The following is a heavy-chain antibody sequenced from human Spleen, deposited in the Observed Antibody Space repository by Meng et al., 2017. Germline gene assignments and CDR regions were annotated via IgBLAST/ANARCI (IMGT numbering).Heavy chain of an antibody. CDR3: ARGKGYCGSTSCYSDY. CDR1: GYTFTGYY. Sequence: ASVKVSCKASGYTFTGYYMHWVRQAPGQGLEWMGRINPNSGNTGYAQRFQGRVTITRNTSISTVYMELSSLRSEDTAVYYCARGKGYCGSTSCYSDYWGQGTLVTVSS. D-gene: IGHD2-2*01. J-gene: IGHJ4*02. CDR2: INPNSGNT. V-gene: IGHV1-8*03.